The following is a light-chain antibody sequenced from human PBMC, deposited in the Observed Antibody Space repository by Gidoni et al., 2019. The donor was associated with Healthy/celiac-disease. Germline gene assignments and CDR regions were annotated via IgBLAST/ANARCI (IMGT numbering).Light chain of an antibody. J-gene: IGKJ1*01. Sequence: DIQMTQSPSSLSASVGDRVTITCRASQRISSYLNWYQQKPGKAPKLLIYAASSLQSGVPSRFSGSGSGTDCTITISSLQPEDFATYYCQQSYSTPWTFGQGTKVEIK. CDR2: AAS. CDR3: QQSYSTPWT. V-gene: IGKV1-39*01. CDR1: QRISSY.